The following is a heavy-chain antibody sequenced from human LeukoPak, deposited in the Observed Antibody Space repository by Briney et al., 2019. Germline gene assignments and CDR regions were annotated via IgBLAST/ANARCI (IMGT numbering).Heavy chain of an antibody. CDR2: IRSKAYGGTT. V-gene: IGHV3-49*03. D-gene: IGHD5-18*01. Sequence: GGSLRLPCTASGFTFGDYAMSWFRQAPGKGLEWVGFIRSKAYGGTTEYAASVKGRFTISRDDSKSIAYLQTNSLKTEDTAVYYCTRSLGSYGYDYWGQGTLVTVSS. J-gene: IGHJ4*02. CDR3: TRSLGSYGYDY. CDR1: GFTFGDYA.